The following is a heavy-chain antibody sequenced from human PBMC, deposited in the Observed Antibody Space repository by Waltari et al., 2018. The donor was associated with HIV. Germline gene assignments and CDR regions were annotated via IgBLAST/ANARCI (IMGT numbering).Heavy chain of an antibody. D-gene: IGHD2-2*01. CDR1: GFSFSSYA. Sequence: EVQLLESGGGLVQPGGSLRLSCVASGFSFSSYAMRWVRQAPGKGLDWVSSISGSGVSTYYADSVKGRFTISRDNSKNTLSLQMNSLRAEDTAVYYCAKGRIVVVPGAASFDLWGQGTLVTVSS. V-gene: IGHV3-23*01. CDR2: ISGSGVST. J-gene: IGHJ4*02. CDR3: AKGRIVVVPGAASFDL.